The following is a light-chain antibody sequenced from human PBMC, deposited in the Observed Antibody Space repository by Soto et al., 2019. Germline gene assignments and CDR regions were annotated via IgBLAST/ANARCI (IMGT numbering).Light chain of an antibody. CDR3: QQYGSSQWT. J-gene: IGKJ1*01. CDR2: GVS. CDR1: QRVTTSY. V-gene: IGKV3-20*01. Sequence: EIVLTQSPGTLSLSPGERATLSCRASQRVTTSYLAWFQQKPGQPPRVLIHGVSSRATGIPDRFSGSGSGTDFTLTISRLEPEDFAVYYCQQYGSSQWTFGQGTKVDIK.